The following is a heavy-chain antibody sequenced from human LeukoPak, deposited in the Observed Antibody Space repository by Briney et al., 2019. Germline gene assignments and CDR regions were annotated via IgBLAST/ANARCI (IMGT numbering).Heavy chain of an antibody. Sequence: SETLSLTCSVSGGSISSYYWSWIRQPPRKGLEWIGYIYYSGSTNYNPSLKSRVTISVDTSKNQFSLKLSSVTAADTAVYYCARSARSRWYFDLWGRGTLVTVSS. CDR1: GGSISSYY. V-gene: IGHV4-59*08. J-gene: IGHJ2*01. CDR3: ARSARSRWYFDL. CDR2: IYYSGST.